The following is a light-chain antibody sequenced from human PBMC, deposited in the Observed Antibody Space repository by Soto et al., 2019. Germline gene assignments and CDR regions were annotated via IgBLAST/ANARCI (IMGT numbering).Light chain of an antibody. Sequence: NFMLTQPHSVSESPGKTVTISCTRSSGSIASNYVQWYQQRPGSAPTTVIYEDNQRPSGVPDRFSGSSDSSSNSASPTISGLKTEDEADYYCQSYDSSNLWVFGGGTQLTVL. CDR2: EDN. J-gene: IGLJ3*02. V-gene: IGLV6-57*04. CDR3: QSYDSSNLWV. CDR1: SGSIASNY.